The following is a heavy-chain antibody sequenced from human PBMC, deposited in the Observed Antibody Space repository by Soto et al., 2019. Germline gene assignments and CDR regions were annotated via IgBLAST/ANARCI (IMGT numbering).Heavy chain of an antibody. Sequence: QVQLQESGPGLVKPSGTLSLTCAVSSGSISSTNWWSWVRQPPGKGLEWIGEIYHGGSTNYNTSLKSRVTTSVDKSKTYSSLELSSVTAADTAVYYCARGSRYCSGGTCYRDLDGWGKVTTVTVSS. CDR3: ARGSRYCSGGTCYRDLDG. CDR2: IYHGGST. J-gene: IGHJ6*03. V-gene: IGHV4-4*02. D-gene: IGHD2-15*01. CDR1: SGSISSTNW.